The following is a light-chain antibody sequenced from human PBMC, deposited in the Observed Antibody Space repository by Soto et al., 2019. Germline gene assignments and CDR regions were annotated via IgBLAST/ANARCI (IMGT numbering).Light chain of an antibody. CDR1: QSVNAN. J-gene: IGKJ1*01. CDR2: GAS. V-gene: IGKV3-15*01. Sequence: EVVMTQSPATLSVSPGERATLSCRASQSVNANLAWYQQKPGQAPRLLIHGASNSATGIPARFSGSGFGTEFSLTISRLQSEDFAVYYCQQYNTWLWTFGQGTKVEI. CDR3: QQYNTWLWT.